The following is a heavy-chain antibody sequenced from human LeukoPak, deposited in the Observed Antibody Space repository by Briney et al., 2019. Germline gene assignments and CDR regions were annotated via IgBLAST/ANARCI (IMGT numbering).Heavy chain of an antibody. Sequence: PGGSLRLSCTTSGFNFRAYWMHWVRQAPGKGLVWVSRIKSDGSNYYADSVKGRFTIFRDNAKNTLYLQMNSLRAEDTAVYYCARGMSGYYGMDVWGQGTTVTVSS. CDR1: GFNFRAYW. CDR3: ARGMSGYYGMDV. V-gene: IGHV3-74*01. CDR2: IKSDGSNY. J-gene: IGHJ6*02.